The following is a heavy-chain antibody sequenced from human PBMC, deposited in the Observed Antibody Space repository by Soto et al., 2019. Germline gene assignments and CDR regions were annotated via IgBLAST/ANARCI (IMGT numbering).Heavy chain of an antibody. Sequence: GGSLRLSCEASGFTFSSYSMNWVRQAPWKGLEWGSSISSSSSYIYYADSVKGRFTISRDNAKNSLYLQMHSLTVEEGCVDDCPRELQPWYWDSSASYTESWGQGTLVTGCS. J-gene: IGHJ5*02. CDR1: GFTFSSYS. D-gene: IGHD3-22*01. CDR3: PRELQPWYWDSSASYTES. CDR2: ISSSSSYI. V-gene: IGHV3-21*04.